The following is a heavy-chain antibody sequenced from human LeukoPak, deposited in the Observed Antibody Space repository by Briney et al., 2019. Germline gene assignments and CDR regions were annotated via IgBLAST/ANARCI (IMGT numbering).Heavy chain of an antibody. V-gene: IGHV3-33*01. D-gene: IGHD6-13*01. CDR3: ARAGIAAAGTGYFDY. Sequence: GGPWSSSCAASGLPFSSYGMHWVRKAPAKGRGWVAVIWYDGSNKYYADSVKGRFTISRDNSKNTLYLQMNSLRAEDTAVYYCARAGIAAAGTGYFDYWGQGTLVTVSS. CDR2: IWYDGSNK. CDR1: GLPFSSYG. J-gene: IGHJ4*02.